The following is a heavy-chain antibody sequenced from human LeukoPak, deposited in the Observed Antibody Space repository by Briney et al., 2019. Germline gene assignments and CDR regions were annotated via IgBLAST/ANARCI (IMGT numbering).Heavy chain of an antibody. J-gene: IGHJ1*01. CDR3: ARDQSITIFGVVIRPRGY. Sequence: GGSLRLSCAASGFTFSSYWMSWVRQAPGKGLEWVANIKQDGSEKYYVDSVKGRFPISRDNAKNSLYLQMNSLRAEDTAVYYCARDQSITIFGVVIRPRGYWGQGPLVTVSS. V-gene: IGHV3-7*01. CDR1: GFTFSSYW. D-gene: IGHD3-3*01. CDR2: IKQDGSEK.